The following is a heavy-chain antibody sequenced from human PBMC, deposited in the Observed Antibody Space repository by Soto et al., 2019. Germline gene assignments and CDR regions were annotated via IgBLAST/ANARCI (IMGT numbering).Heavy chain of an antibody. CDR3: ATSYGGNSGLVDY. CDR2: FNPEDGET. CDR1: GYTLTELS. D-gene: IGHD4-17*01. J-gene: IGHJ4*02. V-gene: IGHV1-24*01. Sequence: ASVKVSCKVSGYTLTELSMHWVRQAPGKGLEWMGGFNPEDGETIYAQKFQGRVTMTEDTSTDTAYMELSSLRSEDTAVYYCATSYGGNSGLVDYWGQGTLVTVSS.